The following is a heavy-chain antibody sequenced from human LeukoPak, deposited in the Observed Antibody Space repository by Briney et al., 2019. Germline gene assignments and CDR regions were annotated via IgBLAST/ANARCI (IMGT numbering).Heavy chain of an antibody. Sequence: SGGSLRLSCAASGFTFSSYGMHWVRQAPGKGLEWVAVISYDGSNKYYADSVKGRFTISRDNAKNSLYLQMNSLRAEDTALYYCAKDSDYWGQGTLVTVSS. V-gene: IGHV3-30*18. CDR1: GFTFSSYG. CDR3: AKDSDY. CDR2: ISYDGSNK. J-gene: IGHJ4*02.